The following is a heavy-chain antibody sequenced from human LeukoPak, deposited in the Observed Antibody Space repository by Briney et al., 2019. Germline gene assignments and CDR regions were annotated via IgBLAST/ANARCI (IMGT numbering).Heavy chain of an antibody. CDR3: AGTAAGPNWFDS. Sequence: SETLSLTCNVSGGSISSYYWRWIRQPPGKRLEWIGYIHYSGNTKYNPSRKSRVSISLDTPKNQFSLRLSPVTAADAALYYCAGTAAGPNWFDSWGKGTQITVSS. J-gene: IGHJ5*01. D-gene: IGHD6-25*01. CDR1: GGSISSYY. V-gene: IGHV4-59*08. CDR2: IHYSGNT.